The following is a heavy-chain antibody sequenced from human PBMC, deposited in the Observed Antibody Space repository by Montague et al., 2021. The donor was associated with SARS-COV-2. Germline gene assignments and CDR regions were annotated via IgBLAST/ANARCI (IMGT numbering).Heavy chain of an antibody. CDR1: GGSISSGSYY. J-gene: IGHJ4*02. CDR3: ARGHQGATIIVVVMVGEQYYFDY. D-gene: IGHD3-22*01. CDR2: FYYTGGT. V-gene: IGHV4-39*01. Sequence: SETLSLTCTVSGGSISSGSYYWGWIRQSPGKGLEWIGSFYYTGGTYYNPSLKNRVIISVDTSKNQFSLRLSSVTAADTAVYYCARGHQGATIIVVVMVGEQYYFDYWGQGTLVTVSS.